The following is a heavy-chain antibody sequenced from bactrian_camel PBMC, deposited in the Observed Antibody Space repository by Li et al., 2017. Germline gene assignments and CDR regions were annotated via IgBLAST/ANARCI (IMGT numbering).Heavy chain of an antibody. CDR3: AAGSGDRFWSRGGYCGGSRYY. J-gene: IGHJ4*01. D-gene: IGHD2*01. V-gene: IGHV3S10*01. CDR2: ADRDGRI. Sequence: VQLVESGGGLVQAGSSLKLSCVASHFTFSNSRNCMGWFRQAPEKRREGVATADRDGRISVANSVKGRFTISKDNVKNTLYLQMNSLKPDDTARYYCAAGSGDRFWSRGGYCGGSRYYWGQGTQVTVS. CDR1: HFTFSNSRNC.